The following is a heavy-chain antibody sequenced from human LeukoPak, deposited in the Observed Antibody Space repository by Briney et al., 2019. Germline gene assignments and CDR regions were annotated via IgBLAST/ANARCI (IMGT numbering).Heavy chain of an antibody. CDR2: ISWNSGSI. D-gene: IGHD6-19*01. J-gene: IGHJ4*02. CDR3: AKGSVAGTYFDY. CDR1: GFTFDDYA. V-gene: IGHV3-9*01. Sequence: GGSLRLSCAASGFTFDDYAMHWVRHAPGKGLEWVSGISWNSGSIGYADSVKGRFTISRDNAKNSLYLQMNSLRAEDTALYYCAKGSVAGTYFDYWGQGTLVTVSS.